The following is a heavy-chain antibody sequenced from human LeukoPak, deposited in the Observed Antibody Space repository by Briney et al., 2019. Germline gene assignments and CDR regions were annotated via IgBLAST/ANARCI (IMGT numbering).Heavy chain of an antibody. CDR2: INHSGST. CDR1: GGSFSGYH. J-gene: IGHJ6*03. V-gene: IGHV4-34*01. Sequence: SETLSLTCAVYGGSFSGYHWSWIRQPPGKGLEWIGEINHSGSTNYNPSLKSQVTISVDTSKNQFSLKLSSVTAADTAVYYCARKTTVTPRYYYYYYMDVWGKGTTVTVSS. D-gene: IGHD4-11*01. CDR3: ARKTTVTPRYYYYYYMDV.